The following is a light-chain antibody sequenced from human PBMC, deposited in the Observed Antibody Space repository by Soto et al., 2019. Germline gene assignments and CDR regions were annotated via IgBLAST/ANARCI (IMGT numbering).Light chain of an antibody. V-gene: IGLV2-14*01. CDR3: SSYTSSSTLPYV. CDR2: EVS. CDR1: SSDVGGYNY. Sequence: QSALTQPASVSGSPGQSITISCTGTSSDVGGYNYVSWYQQHPGKAPKLMIYEVSNRPSGVSNRFSGSKSGNTASLTISGLQPEDEVDYYSSSYTSSSTLPYVFGTGTKLTVL. J-gene: IGLJ1*01.